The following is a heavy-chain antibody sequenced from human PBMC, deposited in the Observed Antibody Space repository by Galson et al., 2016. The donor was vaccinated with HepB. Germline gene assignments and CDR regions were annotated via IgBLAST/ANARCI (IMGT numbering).Heavy chain of an antibody. CDR2: IWYDGRNK. CDR1: GFTFSSYG. Sequence: SLRLSCAASGFTFSSYGMHWVRQAPGKGLEWVAGIWYDGRNKYYADSVKGRFTISRDNSKNMLYLQMNTLRAEDTSIYYCAKYGGSDGSSTFDLCGQGTMVTVSS. D-gene: IGHD1-26*01. CDR3: AKYGGSDGSSTFDL. J-gene: IGHJ3*01. V-gene: IGHV3-33*06.